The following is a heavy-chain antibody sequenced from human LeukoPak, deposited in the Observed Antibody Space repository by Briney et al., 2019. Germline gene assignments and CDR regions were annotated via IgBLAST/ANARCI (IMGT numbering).Heavy chain of an antibody. CDR1: GYTFTSYY. Sequence: GASVKVSCKASGYTFTSYYMHWVRQAPGQGLEWMGIINPSGGSTSYAQKFQGRVTMTRDTSTSTVYMELSSLRSEDTAVYYCAREPDIVVVPAAIDSWGQGTLVTVSS. CDR2: INPSGGST. D-gene: IGHD2-2*01. J-gene: IGHJ4*02. CDR3: AREPDIVVVPAAIDS. V-gene: IGHV1-46*01.